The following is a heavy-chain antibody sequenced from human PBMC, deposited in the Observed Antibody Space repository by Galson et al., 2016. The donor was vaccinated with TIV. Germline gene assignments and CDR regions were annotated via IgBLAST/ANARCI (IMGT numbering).Heavy chain of an antibody. CDR3: AKMDSSGFDYVRRFDF. CDR1: GFTFDEYP. Sequence: SLRLSCAASGFTFDEYPMHWVRQPPGKGPQWVSSINWHGNAVVYADSVKGRFTISRDNPKNTLYLQMSSLRADDTAVYFCAKMDSSGFDYVRRFDFWGQGTLATVSS. V-gene: IGHV3-9*01. D-gene: IGHD3-22*01. J-gene: IGHJ4*02. CDR2: INWHGNAV.